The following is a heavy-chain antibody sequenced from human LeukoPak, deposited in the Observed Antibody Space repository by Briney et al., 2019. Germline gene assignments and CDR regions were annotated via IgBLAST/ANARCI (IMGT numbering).Heavy chain of an antibody. Sequence: SETLSLTCTVSGGSISSSSYYWGWIRQPPGKGLEWIGSIYYSGSTYYNPSLKSRVTISVDTSKNQFSLKLSSVTAADTAVYYCARIFASKLYYDAGAFDIWGQGTMVTVSS. CDR2: IYYSGST. D-gene: IGHD2-8*01. V-gene: IGHV4-39*01. J-gene: IGHJ3*02. CDR3: ARIFASKLYYDAGAFDI. CDR1: GGSISSSSYY.